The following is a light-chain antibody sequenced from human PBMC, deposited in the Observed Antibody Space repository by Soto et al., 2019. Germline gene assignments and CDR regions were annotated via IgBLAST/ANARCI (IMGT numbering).Light chain of an antibody. J-gene: IGKJ1*01. Sequence: DIQMTQSPSSLSASVGDRVTITCRASQSISSYLNWYQQKPGKAPKLLIYAASSLQSGVPSRFSGSGSGTDFTLTISSLQPEDFATYYCQQIYSTPWTFGKGTKVDIK. CDR2: AAS. V-gene: IGKV1-39*01. CDR3: QQIYSTPWT. CDR1: QSISSY.